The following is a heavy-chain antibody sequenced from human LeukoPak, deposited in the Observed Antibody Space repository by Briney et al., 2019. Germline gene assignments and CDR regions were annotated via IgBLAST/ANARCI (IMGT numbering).Heavy chain of an antibody. CDR2: ISGSRGRT. D-gene: IGHD6-19*01. Sequence: PGGSLRLSRAASGFTFSNYGMSWVRQAPGKGLEWVSGISGSRGRTYYADSVKGRFTISRDNSKNTLYLQMNSLRAEDTAIYYCATQQWLVSDFDYWGQGTLVTVSS. V-gene: IGHV3-23*01. J-gene: IGHJ4*02. CDR3: ATQQWLVSDFDY. CDR1: GFTFSNYG.